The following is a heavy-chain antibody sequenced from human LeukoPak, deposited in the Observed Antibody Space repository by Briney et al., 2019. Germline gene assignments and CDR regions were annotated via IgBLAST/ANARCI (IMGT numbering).Heavy chain of an antibody. Sequence: GGSLRLSCATSGVILSTYGMHWVRQAPGKGLEWVAIIRYDGSNKAYADSVKGRFTISRDTSKKMVYLEMNSLRVEDTAVYYCAKTGMLRRVGYLDVWGKGTAVIVSS. J-gene: IGHJ6*04. V-gene: IGHV3-30*02. CDR1: GVILSTYG. CDR3: AKTGMLRRVGYLDV. CDR2: IRYDGSNK. D-gene: IGHD1-1*01.